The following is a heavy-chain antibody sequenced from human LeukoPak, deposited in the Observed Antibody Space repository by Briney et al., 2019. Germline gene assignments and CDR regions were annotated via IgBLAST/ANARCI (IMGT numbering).Heavy chain of an antibody. J-gene: IGHJ4*02. CDR3: ARGGAARPRSFDY. Sequence: SVKVSCKASGGTFSSYAISWVRQAPGQGLEWMGGIIPIFGTANYAQKFQGRVTITTDESTSTAYMGLSSLRSEDTAVYYCARGGAARPRSFDYWGQGTLVTVSS. D-gene: IGHD6-6*01. V-gene: IGHV1-69*05. CDR2: IIPIFGTA. CDR1: GGTFSSYA.